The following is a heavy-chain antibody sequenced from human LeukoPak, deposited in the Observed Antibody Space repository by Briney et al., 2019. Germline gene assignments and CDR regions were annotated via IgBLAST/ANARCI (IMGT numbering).Heavy chain of an antibody. CDR2: MNPNSGNT. Sequence: ASVKVSCKASGYTFTSYDINWVRQATGQGLEWMGWMNPNSGNTGYAQKFQGRVTLTRNTSISTAYMDQSSLRSEDTAVYYCARKAVSGSGWYPFDLWGQGSLVTVSS. CDR1: GYTFTSYD. CDR3: ARKAVSGSGWYPFDL. J-gene: IGHJ4*02. D-gene: IGHD6-19*01. V-gene: IGHV1-8*01.